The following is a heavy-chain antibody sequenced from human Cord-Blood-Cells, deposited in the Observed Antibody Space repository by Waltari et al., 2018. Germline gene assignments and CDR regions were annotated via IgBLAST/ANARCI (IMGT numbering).Heavy chain of an antibody. Sequence: QVQLQQWGAGLLKPSETLSLTCAVYGGSFSGYYWSWLRQPPGKGLEWIGEINPSGSTNPSPSLKVRVPISVDPSKNQFSLKLGSVTAADTAVYYCARDGSSGPFDYWGQGTLVTVSS. CDR3: ARDGSSGPFDY. D-gene: IGHD6-19*01. J-gene: IGHJ4*02. CDR1: GGSFSGYY. CDR2: INPSGST. V-gene: IGHV4-34*01.